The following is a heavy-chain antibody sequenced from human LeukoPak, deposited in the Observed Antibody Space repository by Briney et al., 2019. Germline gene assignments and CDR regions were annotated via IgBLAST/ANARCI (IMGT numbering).Heavy chain of an antibody. CDR2: IWYDGSHQ. Sequence: PGGSLRLSCVASGLKFRNYGMHWVRQAPGKGLEWVTFIWYDGSHQYYIDSVKGRFTVSRDNAKSTLYLQMDSLRAEDTAVYYCATDRNEGKYYDYWGQGTLATVSS. D-gene: IGHD2/OR15-2a*01. CDR1: GLKFRNYG. CDR3: ATDRNEGKYYDY. J-gene: IGHJ4*02. V-gene: IGHV3-30*02.